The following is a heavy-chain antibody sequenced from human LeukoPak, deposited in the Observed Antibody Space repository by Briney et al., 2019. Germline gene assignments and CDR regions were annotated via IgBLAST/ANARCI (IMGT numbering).Heavy chain of an antibody. J-gene: IGHJ3*02. CDR1: GGSLSSYY. Sequence: SETLSLTCTVSGGSLSSYYWSWIRQPAGKGLEWIGRIYTSGSTNYNPSLKSRVTMSVDTSKNQFSLKLSSVTAADTAVYYCARGEMATIEDAFDIWGQGTMVTVSS. D-gene: IGHD5-24*01. CDR3: ARGEMATIEDAFDI. CDR2: IYTSGST. V-gene: IGHV4-4*07.